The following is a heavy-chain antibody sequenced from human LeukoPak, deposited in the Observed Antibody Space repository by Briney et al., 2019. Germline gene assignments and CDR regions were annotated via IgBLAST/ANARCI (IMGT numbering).Heavy chain of an antibody. CDR1: GFTFDDYG. CDR3: ARYDYNNYVGYYDH. D-gene: IGHD4-11*01. CDR2: INWNGGTT. J-gene: IGHJ4*02. V-gene: IGHV3-20*04. Sequence: PGGSLRLSCAASGFTFDDYGMSWVRQGPGKGLEWVSWINWNGGTTDYADSVKGRFTISRDNAKNSLYLQMNSLRAEDTAFYYCARYDYNNYVGYYDHWGQGTLVTVSS.